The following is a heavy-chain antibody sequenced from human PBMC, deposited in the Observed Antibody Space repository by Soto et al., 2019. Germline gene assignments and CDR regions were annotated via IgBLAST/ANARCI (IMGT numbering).Heavy chain of an antibody. J-gene: IGHJ4*02. V-gene: IGHV3-74*01. CDR2: ISPSGTTT. Sequence: GGSLRLSCAASGFTFSTYWMHWVRQAPGKGLIWVSRISPSGTTTTYADSVKGRFTISRDNAKNTLYLQMNSLRAEEPAGYDCAGGVGNTYVYSLGYWVQRSLVIVSS. CDR1: GFTFSTYW. CDR3: AGGVGNTYVYSLGY. D-gene: IGHD5-18*01.